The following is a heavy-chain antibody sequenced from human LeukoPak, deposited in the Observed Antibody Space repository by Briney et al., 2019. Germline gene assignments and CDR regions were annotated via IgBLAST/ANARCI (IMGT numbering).Heavy chain of an antibody. CDR3: ARDTAPSY. Sequence: SGGSLRLSCAASGFTFRSHVISWVRQAPGKGLQWVSGIDSDGRSTSYADSVKGRFTISRDPAKNTLFLQMNSLRAEDTAVYYCARDTAPSYWGQGTLVTVSS. J-gene: IGHJ4*02. V-gene: IGHV3-74*01. CDR1: GFTFRSHV. CDR2: IDSDGRST. D-gene: IGHD5-18*01.